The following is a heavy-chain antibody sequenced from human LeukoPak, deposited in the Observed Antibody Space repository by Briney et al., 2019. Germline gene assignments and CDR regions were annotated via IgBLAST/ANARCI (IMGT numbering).Heavy chain of an antibody. J-gene: IGHJ1*01. Sequence: PSETLSLTCAVYGGSFSGYYWSWIRQPPGKGLEWIGEINHSGSTNYNPSLKSRVTISVDTSKNQFSLKLSSVTAADTAVYYCARGRYNWNQARPYRREYFQHWGQGTLVTVSS. V-gene: IGHV4-34*01. CDR3: ARGRYNWNQARPYRREYFQH. D-gene: IGHD1-20*01. CDR1: GGSFSGYY. CDR2: INHSGST.